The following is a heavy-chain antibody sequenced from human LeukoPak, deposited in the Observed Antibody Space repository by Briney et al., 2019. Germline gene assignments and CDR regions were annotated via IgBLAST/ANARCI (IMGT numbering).Heavy chain of an antibody. Sequence: PGGSLRLSCAASGFTFSSYEMNWVRQASGKGLEWVSYISSSGSTIYYADSVKGRFTISRDNAKNSLYLQMNSLRAEDTAVYYCARESGEFDYWGQGTLVTVSS. CDR1: GFTFSSYE. D-gene: IGHD3-10*01. CDR2: ISSSGSTI. CDR3: ARESGEFDY. V-gene: IGHV3-48*03. J-gene: IGHJ4*02.